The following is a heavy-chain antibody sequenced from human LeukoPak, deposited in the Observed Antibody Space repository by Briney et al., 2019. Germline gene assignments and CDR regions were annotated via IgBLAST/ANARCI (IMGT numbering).Heavy chain of an antibody. J-gene: IGHJ4*02. CDR2: TYYRSKWYN. CDR3: ARRGYSYGYDY. V-gene: IGHV6-1*01. Sequence: SQPLSLTYAISGDSVPSNSPAWNWIRHSPSTGLEWLGRTYYRSKWYNDYAVSVKSRITNNPDTSKNQFSLHLNSIPPEDTALYDCARRGYSYGYDYWGQGTLVTVSS. CDR1: GDSVPSNSPA. D-gene: IGHD5-18*01.